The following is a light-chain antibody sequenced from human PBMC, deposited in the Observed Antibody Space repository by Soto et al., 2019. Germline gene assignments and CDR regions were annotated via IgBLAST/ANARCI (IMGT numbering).Light chain of an antibody. V-gene: IGLV2-14*01. CDR1: SSDVGDYNY. CDR2: DVS. J-gene: IGLJ1*01. CDR3: SSYTSSSTSGV. Sequence: QSALTQPASVSGSPGQSITISCTGTSSDVGDYNYVSWYQQHPGKAPKLMIYDVSNRPSGVSNRFSGSKSGNTASLTISGLQAEDEADYYCSSYTSSSTSGVFGTGTKVTVL.